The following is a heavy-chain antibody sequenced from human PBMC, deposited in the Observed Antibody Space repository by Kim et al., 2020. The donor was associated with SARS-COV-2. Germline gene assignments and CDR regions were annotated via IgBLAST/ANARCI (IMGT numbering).Heavy chain of an antibody. V-gene: IGHV3-30*18. Sequence: GGSLRLSCAASGFTFSSYGMHWVRQAPGKGLEWVAVISYDGSNKYYADSVKGRFTISRDNSKNTLYLQMNSLRAEDTAVYYCAKDLRQTYYDFWSGYPPGYYYGMDVWGQGTTVTVSS. CDR2: ISYDGSNK. CDR1: GFTFSSYG. J-gene: IGHJ6*02. D-gene: IGHD3-3*01. CDR3: AKDLRQTYYDFWSGYPPGYYYGMDV.